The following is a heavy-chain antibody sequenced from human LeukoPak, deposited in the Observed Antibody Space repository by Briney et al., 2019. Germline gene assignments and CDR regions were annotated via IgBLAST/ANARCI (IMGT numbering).Heavy chain of an antibody. CDR2: ISWNSGSI. CDR1: GFTFDDYA. J-gene: IGHJ4*02. D-gene: IGHD2-15*01. Sequence: GGSLRLSCAASGFTFDDYAMHWVRRAPGKGLEWVSGISWNSGSIGYADSVKGRFTISRDNAKNSLYLQMNSLRAEDTALYYCAKEFCSGGSCYGFYWGQGTLVTVSS. V-gene: IGHV3-9*01. CDR3: AKEFCSGGSCYGFY.